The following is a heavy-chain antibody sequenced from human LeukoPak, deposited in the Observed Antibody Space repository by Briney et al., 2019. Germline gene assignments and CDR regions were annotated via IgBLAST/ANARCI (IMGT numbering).Heavy chain of an antibody. J-gene: IGHJ4*02. Sequence: PSETLSLTCAVYGGTFSGYYWSWTRQPPGKGLEWIGEINHSGSTNYNPSLKSRVTISVDTSKNQFSLKLSSVTAADTAVYYCARRVAVTTGFDYWGQGTLVTVSS. CDR2: INHSGST. D-gene: IGHD4-17*01. CDR1: GGTFSGYY. CDR3: ARRVAVTTGFDY. V-gene: IGHV4-34*01.